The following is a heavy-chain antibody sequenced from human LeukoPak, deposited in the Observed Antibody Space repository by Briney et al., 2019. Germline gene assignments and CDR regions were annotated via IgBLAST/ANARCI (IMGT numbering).Heavy chain of an antibody. CDR1: AYPVTGYY. J-gene: IGHJ4*02. CDR2: INPNSGGT. Sequence: GASVKVSCKASAYPVTGYYVHWVRQAPGQGREWMGWINPNSGGTNYAQKFLGRVTMTRDTSITTAYMELSGLRSDDTAVYYCTRVQWQQLVDYCGQGTLVTVSS. D-gene: IGHD6-13*01. CDR3: TRVQWQQLVDY. V-gene: IGHV1-2*02.